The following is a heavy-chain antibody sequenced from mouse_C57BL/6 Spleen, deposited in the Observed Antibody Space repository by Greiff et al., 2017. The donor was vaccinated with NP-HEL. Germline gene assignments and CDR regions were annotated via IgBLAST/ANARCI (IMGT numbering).Heavy chain of an antibody. Sequence: VQLQQSGPELVKPGASVKIPCKASGYTFTDYNMDWVKQSHGKSLEWIGDINPNNGGTIYNQKFKGKATLTVDKSSSTAYMELRSLTSEDTAVYYCARRERDYYAMDYWGQGTSVTVSS. J-gene: IGHJ4*01. V-gene: IGHV1-18*01. CDR3: ARRERDYYAMDY. CDR1: GYTFTDYN. CDR2: INPNNGGT.